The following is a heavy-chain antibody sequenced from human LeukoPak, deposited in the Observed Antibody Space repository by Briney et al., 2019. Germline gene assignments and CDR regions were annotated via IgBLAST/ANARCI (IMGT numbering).Heavy chain of an antibody. CDR3: ARGTPGIVGATTYFDY. D-gene: IGHD1-26*01. V-gene: IGHV4-30-2*01. CDR2: IYHSGTT. CDR1: GGSISSGGYS. Sequence: SETLSLTCAVSGGSISSGGYSWSWIRQPPGKGLEWIGYIYHSGTTYYNPSLKRRVTISVDRSKSQFSLKLSSVTAADTAVYYCARGTPGIVGATTYFDYWGQGTLVTVSS. J-gene: IGHJ4*02.